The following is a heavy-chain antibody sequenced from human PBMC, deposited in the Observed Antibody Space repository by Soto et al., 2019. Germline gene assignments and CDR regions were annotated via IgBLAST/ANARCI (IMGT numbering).Heavy chain of an antibody. Sequence: LRLSCAASGCTFSSYGMSWVRQAPGKGLEWVSTISGSGRSTFYADSVKGRFTISRDNSKNTVYLQMNSLRAEDTALYYCAKIYYYDLSGCGFFDYWGQGTRVTVSS. CDR2: ISGSGRST. V-gene: IGHV3-23*01. D-gene: IGHD3-22*01. CDR3: AKIYYYDLSGCGFFDY. J-gene: IGHJ4*02. CDR1: GCTFSSYG.